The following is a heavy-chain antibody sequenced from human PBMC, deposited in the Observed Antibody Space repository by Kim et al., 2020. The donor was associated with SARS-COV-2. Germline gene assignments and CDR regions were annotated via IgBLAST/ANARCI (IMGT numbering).Heavy chain of an antibody. J-gene: IGHJ5*02. CDR2: IYYSGST. CDR3: AGHKQSGITIFGVGTPYKLCDP. Sequence: SETLSLTCTVSGGSISSSSYYWGWIRQPPGKGLEWIGSIYYSGSTYYNPSLKSRVTISIDTSKNQFSLKLSSVTAADTAVYYCAGHKQSGITIFGVGTPYKLCDPWGQGNPVPVSS. V-gene: IGHV4-39*01. D-gene: IGHD3-3*01. CDR1: GGSISSSSYY.